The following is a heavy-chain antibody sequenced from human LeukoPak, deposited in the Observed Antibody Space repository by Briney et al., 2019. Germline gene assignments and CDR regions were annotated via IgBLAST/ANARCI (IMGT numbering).Heavy chain of an antibody. J-gene: IGHJ4*02. CDR2: ISSGSSTI. V-gene: IGHV3-48*01. CDR3: ARGYCSGGSCYNLDY. CDR1: GFSFSSYT. D-gene: IGHD2-15*01. Sequence: GGSLRLSCAASGFSFSSYTMNWVRQAPGKGLEWTSYISSGSSTIYYADSVKGRFTISRDNAKNSLYLQMNSLRAEDTAVYYGARGYCSGGSCYNLDYWGQGTLVTVSS.